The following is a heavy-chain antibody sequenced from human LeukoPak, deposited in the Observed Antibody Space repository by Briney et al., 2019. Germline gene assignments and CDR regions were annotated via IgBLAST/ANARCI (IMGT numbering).Heavy chain of an antibody. CDR1: GGSFSGYY. J-gene: IGHJ4*02. Sequence: SSETLSLTCVVYGGSFSGYYWTWIRQPPGKGLEWIGKINHSGSTYYNPSLKSRVTISVDTSKNQFSLKLSSVTAADTAVYYCARAIEVGAMTPFDYWGQGTLVTVSS. CDR2: INHSGST. CDR3: ARAIEVGAMTPFDY. V-gene: IGHV4-34*01. D-gene: IGHD1-26*01.